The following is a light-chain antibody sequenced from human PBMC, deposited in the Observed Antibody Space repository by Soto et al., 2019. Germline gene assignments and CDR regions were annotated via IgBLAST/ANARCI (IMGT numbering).Light chain of an antibody. V-gene: IGKV4-1*01. Sequence: DIVMTQSPDSLVVSLGERATINCKSSQSVLYSSNNKNYLAWYQQKPGQPPKLLIYWASTRESGVPDRFSGSGAGTDFTLTISSLQAEDVAVYYCQQYYSTPLFTVGPGTKVDIK. CDR2: WAS. J-gene: IGKJ3*01. CDR3: QQYYSTPLFT. CDR1: QSVLYSSNNKNY.